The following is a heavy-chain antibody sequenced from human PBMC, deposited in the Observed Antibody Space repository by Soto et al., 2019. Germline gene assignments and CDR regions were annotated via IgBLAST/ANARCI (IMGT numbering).Heavy chain of an antibody. CDR3: ARAYRYYGMDV. J-gene: IGHJ6*02. V-gene: IGHV4-39*07. Sequence: PSETLSLTCTVSGGSISSGDYWWAWVRQPPGKGLELIGSIYYSGSTYYNPSLKSRVTISVDTSKNQFSLKLSSVTAADTAVYYCARAYRYYGMDVWGQGTTVTVSS. D-gene: IGHD4-4*01. CDR1: GGSISSGDYW. CDR2: IYYSGST.